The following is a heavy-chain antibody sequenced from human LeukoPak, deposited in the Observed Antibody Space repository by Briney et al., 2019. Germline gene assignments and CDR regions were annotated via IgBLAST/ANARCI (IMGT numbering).Heavy chain of an antibody. Sequence: SVKVSCKASGGTFGSYAISWVRQAPGQGLDWMGGIIPIFGTANYAQKFQGRVTITTDESTSTAYMELSSLRSEDTAVYYCARVGGITGTTDWGQGTLVTVSS. D-gene: IGHD1-7*01. V-gene: IGHV1-69*05. CDR2: IIPIFGTA. J-gene: IGHJ4*02. CDR3: ARVGGITGTTD. CDR1: GGTFGSYA.